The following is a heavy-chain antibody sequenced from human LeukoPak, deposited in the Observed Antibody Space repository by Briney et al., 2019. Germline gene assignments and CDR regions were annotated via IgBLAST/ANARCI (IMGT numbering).Heavy chain of an antibody. CDR2: IYYSGST. CDR3: ARDGIAPDY. D-gene: IGHD6-13*01. J-gene: IGHJ4*02. Sequence: SETLSLTCTVSGGAISSYYWSWIRQPPGKGLEWIGYIYYSGSTNYNPSLKSRVTISVDTSKNQFSLKLSSVTAADTAVYYCARDGIAPDYWGQGTLVTVSS. V-gene: IGHV4-59*01. CDR1: GGAISSYY.